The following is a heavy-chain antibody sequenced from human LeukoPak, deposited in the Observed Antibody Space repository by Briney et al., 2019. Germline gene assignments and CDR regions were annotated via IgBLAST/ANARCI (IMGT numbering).Heavy chain of an antibody. Sequence: GESLKISCAASGFTFSSYAMHWVRQGPGKGLEWVAVLSYDGSNKYYADSVKGRFTISRDNSKNTLYLQMNSLRAEDTAVYYCARDLGTVAQGGVDYWGQGTLVTVSS. CDR1: GFTFSSYA. CDR3: ARDLGTVAQGGVDY. V-gene: IGHV3-30-3*01. J-gene: IGHJ4*02. D-gene: IGHD6-19*01. CDR2: LSYDGSNK.